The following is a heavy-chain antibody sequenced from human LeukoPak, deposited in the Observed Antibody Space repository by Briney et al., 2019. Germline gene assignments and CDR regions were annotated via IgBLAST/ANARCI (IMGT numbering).Heavy chain of an antibody. CDR1: GFTFSSYG. Sequence: GGSLRLSCAASGFTFSSYGMHWVRQAPGKGLEWVAVISYDGSNKYYADSVKGRFTISRDNSKNTLYLQMNSLRAEDTAVYYCAKGRWLQFLIDYWGQGTLATVSS. CDR3: AKGRWLQFLIDY. CDR2: ISYDGSNK. J-gene: IGHJ4*02. V-gene: IGHV3-30*18. D-gene: IGHD5-12*01.